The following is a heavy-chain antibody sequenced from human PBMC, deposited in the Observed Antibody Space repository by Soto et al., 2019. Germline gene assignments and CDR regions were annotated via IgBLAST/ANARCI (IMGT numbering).Heavy chain of an antibody. Sequence: EVQLVESGGGLVQPGGSLRLSCAASGFTFSTYWMTWVRRPPGKGLEWVANLDQDGSERYYVDSVRGRFTISRDNAKNSLYLQMNSLRAEDTAMYYCARDMYSSDYFVKWFEPWGQGTLVTVSS. CDR3: ARDMYSSDYFVKWFEP. J-gene: IGHJ5*02. CDR1: GFTFSTYW. CDR2: LDQDGSER. D-gene: IGHD6-19*01. V-gene: IGHV3-7*01.